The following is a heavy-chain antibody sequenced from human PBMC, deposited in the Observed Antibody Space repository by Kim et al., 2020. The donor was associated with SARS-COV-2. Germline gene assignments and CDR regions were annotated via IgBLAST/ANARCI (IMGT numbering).Heavy chain of an antibody. V-gene: IGHV3-21*01. D-gene: IGHD2-15*01. Sequence: GGSLRLSCAASGFTFSSYSMNWVRQAPGKGLEWVSSISSSSSSYIYYADSVKGRFTISRDNAKNSLYLQMNSLRAEDTAVYYCARDIHCSGGSCKDYWGQGTLVTVSS. CDR1: GFTFSSYS. CDR3: ARDIHCSGGSCKDY. J-gene: IGHJ4*02. CDR2: ISSSSSSYI.